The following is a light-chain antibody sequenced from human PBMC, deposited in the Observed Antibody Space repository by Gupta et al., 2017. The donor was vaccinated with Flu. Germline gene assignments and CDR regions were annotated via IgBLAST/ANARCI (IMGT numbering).Light chain of an antibody. CDR1: QSISSY. CDR2: DAS. V-gene: IGKV3-11*01. CDR3: QQRTNWLVT. J-gene: IGKJ1*01. Sequence: TLSCRASQSISSYLTWYQQRPGQAPRLLIYDASKRATGTPARFSGSGSGTDFTLTISSLEPEDFAVYYCQQRTNWLVTFGQGTKVEI.